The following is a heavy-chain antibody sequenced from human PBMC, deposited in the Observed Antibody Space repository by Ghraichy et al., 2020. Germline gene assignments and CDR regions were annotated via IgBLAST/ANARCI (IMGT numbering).Heavy chain of an antibody. CDR2: TYYRSKRYN. Sequence: SQTLSLTCAISGDSVSSNSAAWNWIRQSPSRGLEWLGRTYYRSKRYNDYAVSVKSRISINPDTSKNQFSLQLNSVTPEDMAVYYCAREHNSPQTTVVTPGSYYYGMDVWGQVTTVTVSS. CDR3: AREHNSPQTTVVTPGSYYYGMDV. CDR1: GDSVSSNSAA. J-gene: IGHJ6*02. V-gene: IGHV6-1*01. D-gene: IGHD4-23*01.